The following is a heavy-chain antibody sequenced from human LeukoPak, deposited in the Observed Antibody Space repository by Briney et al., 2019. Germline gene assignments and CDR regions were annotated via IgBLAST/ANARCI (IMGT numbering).Heavy chain of an antibody. CDR3: AREVIAAHNWFDP. CDR2: IYYSGST. CDR1: GGSISSYY. V-gene: IGHV4-59*12. Sequence: SETLSLTCTVSGGSISSYYWSWIRQPPGKGLEWIGNIYYSGSTNYNPSLKSRVTMSADTSKNQFSLNLSSVTAADTAVYYCAREVIAAHNWFDPWGQGTLVTVSS. J-gene: IGHJ5*02. D-gene: IGHD6-6*01.